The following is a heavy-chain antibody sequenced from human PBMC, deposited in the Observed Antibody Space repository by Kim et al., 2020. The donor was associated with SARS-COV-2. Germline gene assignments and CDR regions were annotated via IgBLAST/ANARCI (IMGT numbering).Heavy chain of an antibody. CDR2: IYHSGST. CDR1: GGSISSSNW. CDR3: ASDPPTTVVTHAFDI. D-gene: IGHD4-17*01. V-gene: IGHV4-4*02. J-gene: IGHJ3*02. Sequence: SETLSLTCAVSGGSISSSNWWSWVRQPPGKGLGWIGEIYHSGSTSYNPSLKSRVTISLDKSKNQFSLKLSSVTAADTAVYYCASDPPTTVVTHAFDIWGQGTMVTVSS.